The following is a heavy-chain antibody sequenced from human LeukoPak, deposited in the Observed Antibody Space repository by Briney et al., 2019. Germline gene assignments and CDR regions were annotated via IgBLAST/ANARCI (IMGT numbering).Heavy chain of an antibody. CDR3: ARAAGGGYFDF. V-gene: IGHV1-18*01. D-gene: IGHD6-13*01. CDR2: ISAYNSNT. Sequence: ASVKLSCKASGYSFTSYGISWVRQAPGQGLEWMGWISAYNSNTNYAQNLQGRVTMTTDTSTSTVYLDLRSLRSDDTAVYYCARAAGGGYFDFWGQGTLVTVSS. J-gene: IGHJ4*02. CDR1: GYSFTSYG.